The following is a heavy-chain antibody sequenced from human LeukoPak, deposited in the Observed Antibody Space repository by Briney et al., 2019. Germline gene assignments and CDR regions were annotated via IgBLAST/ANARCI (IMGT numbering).Heavy chain of an antibody. CDR1: GGSISSSSYH. V-gene: IGHV4-39*01. CDR3: ARGSSRESAFDI. Sequence: PSETLSLTCTVSGGSISSSSYHWGWIRQPPGKGLEWIGSIYYSGSTYYNPSLKSRVTISVDTSKNQFSLKLSSVTAADTAVYYCARGSSRESAFDIWGQGTMVTVSS. CDR2: IYYSGST. J-gene: IGHJ3*02. D-gene: IGHD3-10*01.